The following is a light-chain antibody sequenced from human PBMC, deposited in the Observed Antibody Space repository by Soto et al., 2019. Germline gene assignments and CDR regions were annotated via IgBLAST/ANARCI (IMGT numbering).Light chain of an antibody. CDR3: SSYTGGNPSYV. CDR2: EVT. V-gene: IGLV2-8*01. J-gene: IGLJ1*01. CDR1: SSDVGGYDY. Sequence: SVLTQPPSASGSPGQSVTISCTGTSSDVGGYDYVSWYQQHPGKAPKLMIYEVTIRPSGVSDRFSGSKSGNTASLTVSGFQAEDEADYYCSSYTGGNPSYVFGTGTKVTVL.